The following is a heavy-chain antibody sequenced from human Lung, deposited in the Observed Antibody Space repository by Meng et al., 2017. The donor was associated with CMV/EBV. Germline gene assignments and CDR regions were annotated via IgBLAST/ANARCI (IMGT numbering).Heavy chain of an antibody. Sequence: LSCAASGFTCSSYWMSWVRQAPGKGLEWVANIKQDGSEKYYVDSVKGRFTISRDNAKNSLYLQMNSLRAEDTAVYYCASGLATYYFDYWGQGTLVTVSS. V-gene: IGHV3-7*01. J-gene: IGHJ4*02. CDR3: ASGLATYYFDY. CDR2: IKQDGSEK. CDR1: GFTCSSYW. D-gene: IGHD5-12*01.